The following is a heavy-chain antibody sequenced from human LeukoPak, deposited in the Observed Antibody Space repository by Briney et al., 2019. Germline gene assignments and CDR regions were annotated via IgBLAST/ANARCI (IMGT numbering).Heavy chain of an antibody. CDR2: ISYDGSNK. Sequence: GGSLRLSCAASGFTFSSYAVHWVRQAPGKGLEWVAVISYDGSNKYYADSVKGRFTISRDNSKNTLYLQMNSLRAEDTAVYYCAQPYCTNGVCYYYMDVWGKGTTVTVSS. J-gene: IGHJ6*03. CDR1: GFTFSSYA. V-gene: IGHV3-30*04. CDR3: AQPYCTNGVCYYYMDV. D-gene: IGHD2-8*01.